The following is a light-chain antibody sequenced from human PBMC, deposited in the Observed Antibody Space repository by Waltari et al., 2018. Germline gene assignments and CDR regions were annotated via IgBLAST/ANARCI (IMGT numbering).Light chain of an antibody. CDR3: HQHSNWPPT. CDR1: QSVSFF. Sequence: EIVLTQSPVTLSLSPGERATLSCRASQSVSFFLAWYQHRPGQAPRLLIYDASDRATGIPARFSGSGSGTDFTLTISSLEPEDFAFYYWHQHSNWPPTFGHGTKLVIK. V-gene: IGKV3-11*01. J-gene: IGKJ2*01. CDR2: DAS.